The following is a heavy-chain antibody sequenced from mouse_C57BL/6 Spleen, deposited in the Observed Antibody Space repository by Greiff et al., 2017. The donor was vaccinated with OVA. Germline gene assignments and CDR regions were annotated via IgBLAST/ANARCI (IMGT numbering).Heavy chain of an antibody. J-gene: IGHJ3*01. Sequence: VQLKQSGPGLVKPSQSLSLTCSVTGYSITSGYYWNWIRQFPGNKLEWMGYISYDGSNNYNPSLKNRISITRDTSKNQFFLKLNSVTTEDTATYYCARGSDYDGFAYWGQGTLVTVSA. CDR1: GYSITSGYY. V-gene: IGHV3-6*01. CDR2: ISYDGSN. D-gene: IGHD2-4*01. CDR3: ARGSDYDGFAY.